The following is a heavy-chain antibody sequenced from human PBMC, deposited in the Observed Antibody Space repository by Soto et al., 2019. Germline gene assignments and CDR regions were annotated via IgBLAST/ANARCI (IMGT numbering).Heavy chain of an antibody. CDR2: ICPGDSDT. J-gene: IGHJ2*01. V-gene: IGHV5-51*01. Sequence: GGSLKISCKGSGYSFTSYWMGWVRQIPGKGLEWMGIICPGDSDTRYTPSFQGQVTISADKSITTAYLQWNRLKASDTAIYYCARRTANPFWDFDLWGRGTLVTVS. D-gene: IGHD2-21*02. CDR3: ARRTANPFWDFDL. CDR1: GYSFTSYW.